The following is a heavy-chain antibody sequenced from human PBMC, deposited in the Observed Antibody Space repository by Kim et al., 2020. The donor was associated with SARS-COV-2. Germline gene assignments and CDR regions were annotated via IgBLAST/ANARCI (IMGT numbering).Heavy chain of an antibody. CDR1: GGSISSGDYY. Sequence: SETLSLTCTVSGGSISSGDYYWSWIRQPPGKGLEWIGYIYYSGSTYYNPSLKSRVTISVDTSKNQFSLKLSSVTAADTAVYYCARVRMVRGVISIDYWGQGTLVTVSS. CDR3: ARVRMVRGVISIDY. J-gene: IGHJ4*02. CDR2: IYYSGST. D-gene: IGHD3-10*01. V-gene: IGHV4-30-4*01.